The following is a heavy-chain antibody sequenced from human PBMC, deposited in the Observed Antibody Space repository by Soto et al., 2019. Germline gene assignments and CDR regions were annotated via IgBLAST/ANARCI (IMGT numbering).Heavy chain of an antibody. J-gene: IGHJ4*02. CDR1: GFTFTRYS. CDR3: ARESEDLTPNFDY. V-gene: IGHV3-21*01. CDR2: ISSTTNYI. Sequence: GVSLRLSCAASGFTFTRYSMNWVRQAPGKGLEWVSSISSTTNYIYYADSMKGRFTVSRDNAKNSVYLEMNSLSAEDTALYYCARESEDLTPNFDYWGQGTLVTVSS.